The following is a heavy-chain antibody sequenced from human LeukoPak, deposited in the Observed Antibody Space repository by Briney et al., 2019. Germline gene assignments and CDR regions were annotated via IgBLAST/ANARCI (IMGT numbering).Heavy chain of an antibody. D-gene: IGHD3-22*01. CDR1: GGSISSYY. V-gene: IGHV4-4*07. Sequence: PSETLSLTCTVSGGSISSYYWSWIRQPAGKGLEWIGRIYTSGSTNYNPSLKSRVTMSVDTSKNQFSLKLSSVTAADTAVYYCARTYDSSGYSPLYYFDYWGQGTLVTVSS. CDR2: IYTSGST. CDR3: ARTYDSSGYSPLYYFDY. J-gene: IGHJ4*02.